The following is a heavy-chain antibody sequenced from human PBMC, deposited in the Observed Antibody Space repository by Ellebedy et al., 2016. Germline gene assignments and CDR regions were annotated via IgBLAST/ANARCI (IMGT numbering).Heavy chain of an antibody. CDR3: AKTISWFYFDY. D-gene: IGHD6-13*01. CDR1: DFIFSSYA. CDR2: ISATADT. Sequence: GGSLRLXCAASDFIFSSYAMNWVRQAPGEGLEWVSTISATADTYYADSVKGRFTISRDNSKNTLSLQMHSLRAGDTAVYYCAKTISWFYFDYWGQGALVTVSS. J-gene: IGHJ4*02. V-gene: IGHV3-23*01.